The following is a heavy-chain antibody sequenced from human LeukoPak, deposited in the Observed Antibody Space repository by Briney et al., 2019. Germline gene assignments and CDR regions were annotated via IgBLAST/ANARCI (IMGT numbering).Heavy chain of an antibody. CDR1: GFTFSDYW. CDR3: GRDSESRKVAGPHFDC. J-gene: IGHJ4*02. CDR2: MKQDGIEK. D-gene: IGHD6-19*01. Sequence: PGGSLRLSCAASGFTFSDYWMTWVRQAPGKGLEWVANMKQDGIEKNYVNSVRGRFTISRDNAKNSEYLQMSSLRAEDTAVYYCGRDSESRKVAGPHFDCWGQGTLVTVSS. V-gene: IGHV3-7*01.